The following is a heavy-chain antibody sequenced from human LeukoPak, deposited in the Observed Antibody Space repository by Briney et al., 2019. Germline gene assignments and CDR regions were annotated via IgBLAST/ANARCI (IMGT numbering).Heavy chain of an antibody. D-gene: IGHD6-13*01. J-gene: IGHJ1*01. Sequence: GGSLRLSCAASGFTVIDNYMSWVRQAPGKGLEWVSVFYSGGSTRYADSVKGRFTISRDNSKNTLYLQSNSLRAEDTAVYFCASSSWSSEYFHYWGQGTLVTVSS. CDR2: FYSGGST. CDR3: ASSSWSSEYFHY. V-gene: IGHV3-66*01. CDR1: GFTVIDNY.